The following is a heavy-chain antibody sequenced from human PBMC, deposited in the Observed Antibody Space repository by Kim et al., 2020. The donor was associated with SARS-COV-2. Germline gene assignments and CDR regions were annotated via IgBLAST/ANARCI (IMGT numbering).Heavy chain of an antibody. D-gene: IGHD3-10*01. J-gene: IGHJ4*02. CDR3: AREGYYGSGSPLPNLDY. CDR1: GFTFSSYA. Sequence: WSLRLSCAASGFTFSSYAMHWVRQAPGKGLEWVAVISYDGSNKYYADSVKGRFTISRDNSKNTLYLQMNSLRAEDTAVYYCAREGYYGSGSPLPNLDYWGPGTLVTVSS. CDR2: ISYDGSNK. V-gene: IGHV3-30*04.